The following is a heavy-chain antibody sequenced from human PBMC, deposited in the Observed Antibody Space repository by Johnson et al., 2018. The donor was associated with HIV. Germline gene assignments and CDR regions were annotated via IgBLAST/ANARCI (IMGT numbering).Heavy chain of an antibody. Sequence: QMLLVESGGGVVQPGRSLRLSCAASGFTFSSYAMHWVRQAPGKGLEWVSGINWNGGSTGYADSVKGRFTISRDNSNNTLDLQMNSLRTEDTGVYYCAKDIASGYTNGGTLDIWGQGTMVTVSS. CDR2: INWNGGST. D-gene: IGHD6-19*01. CDR3: AKDIASGYTNGGTLDI. CDR1: GFTFSSYA. V-gene: IGHV3-NL1*01. J-gene: IGHJ3*02.